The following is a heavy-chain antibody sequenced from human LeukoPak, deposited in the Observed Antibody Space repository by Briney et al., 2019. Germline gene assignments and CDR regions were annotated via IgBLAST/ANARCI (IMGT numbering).Heavy chain of an antibody. V-gene: IGHV3-66*01. Sequence: GGSLRLSCAASGFTVSSNYMSWVSQAPGKGLEWVSVIYSGGSTYYADSVKGRFTISRDNSKNTLYLQMNSLRAEDTAVYYCARDHGYYDSSGYYYVHDYWGQGTLVTVSS. D-gene: IGHD3-22*01. CDR1: GFTVSSNY. CDR3: ARDHGYYDSSGYYYVHDY. J-gene: IGHJ4*02. CDR2: IYSGGST.